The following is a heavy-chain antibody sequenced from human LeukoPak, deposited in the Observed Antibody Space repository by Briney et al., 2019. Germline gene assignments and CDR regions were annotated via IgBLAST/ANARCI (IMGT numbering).Heavy chain of an antibody. V-gene: IGHV3-23*01. CDR3: AKSPLRTRILLDY. J-gene: IGHJ4*02. CDR1: GFTFSTYA. D-gene: IGHD3-3*01. Sequence: QPGGSLRLSCAASGFTFSTYAMSWVRQAPGKGLEWVSTISSSGGSTYYADSVKGRSTISRDNSKNTLYLQMNSLRADDTAVYYCAKSPLRTRILLDYWGQGTLVTVSS. CDR2: ISSSGGST.